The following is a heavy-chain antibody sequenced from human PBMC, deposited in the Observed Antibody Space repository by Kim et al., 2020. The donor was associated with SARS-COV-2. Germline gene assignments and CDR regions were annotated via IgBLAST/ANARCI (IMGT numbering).Heavy chain of an antibody. J-gene: IGHJ4*02. Sequence: GRFTISRDDSKNSLYLQMNSLKTEDTAVYYCVREYYDILTGYYNILYFDYWGQGTLVTVSS. D-gene: IGHD3-9*01. V-gene: IGHV3-72*01. CDR3: VREYYDILTGYYNILYFDY.